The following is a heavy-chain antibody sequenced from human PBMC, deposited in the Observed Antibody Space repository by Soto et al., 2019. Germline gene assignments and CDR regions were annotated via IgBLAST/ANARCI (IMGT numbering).Heavy chain of an antibody. V-gene: IGHV4-31*03. CDR3: ARGLGYDSNGRFLAAFDV. CDR1: GASLSSGGYY. Sequence: QVQLQESGPGLAKPSQTLSLTCTVSGASLSSGGYYWTWIRQVPGKALEWIGYIFHTGTTFYNPSLKSRVVMSIEKSDNQFSLNLRSVTAAVTAVYYCARGLGYDSNGRFLAAFDVWGQGTMVTVSS. CDR2: IFHTGTT. D-gene: IGHD3-22*01. J-gene: IGHJ3*01.